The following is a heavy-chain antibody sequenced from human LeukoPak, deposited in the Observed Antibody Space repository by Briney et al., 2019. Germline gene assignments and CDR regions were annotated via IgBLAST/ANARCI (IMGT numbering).Heavy chain of an antibody. J-gene: IGHJ4*02. Sequence: GGSLRLSCAASGFTFSSYSMNWVRQAPGKGLEWVSVIYTTDATFYADSVRGRFTISRDSSRNTVHLQMNNLRVEDTAVYYCARRGGTGYGSGSFYFDYWGQGTLVTVSS. CDR2: IYTTDAT. D-gene: IGHD3-10*01. CDR3: ARRGGTGYGSGSFYFDY. CDR1: GFTFSSYS. V-gene: IGHV3-53*01.